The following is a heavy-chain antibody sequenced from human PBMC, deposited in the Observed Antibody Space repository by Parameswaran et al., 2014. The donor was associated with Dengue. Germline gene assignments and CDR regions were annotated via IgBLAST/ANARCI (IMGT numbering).Heavy chain of an antibody. CDR2: IIPVFGIG. Sequence: SWVRQAPGQGLEWMGGIIPVFGIGNSAQKFQGRVTITADESTSTAYMELISLRSEDTAVYYCARKYCNNSNCPGHFDYWGQGTLVTVSS. J-gene: IGHJ4*02. V-gene: IGHV1-69*01. CDR3: ARKYCNNSNCPGHFDY. D-gene: IGHD2/OR15-2a*01.